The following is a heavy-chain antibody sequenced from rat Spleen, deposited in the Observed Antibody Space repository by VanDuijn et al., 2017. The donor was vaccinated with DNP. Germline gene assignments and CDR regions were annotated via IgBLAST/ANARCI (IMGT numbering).Heavy chain of an antibody. V-gene: IGHV2S18*01. CDR1: GFSLTNYG. Sequence: QVQLKESGPGLVQPSQTLSLTCTVSGFSLTNYGVSWVRQHSGKSLEWIGRMWSDGDTSYNSAFTSRLSISRDTSKSQVFLTLNSLQTEDTATYYCARDLIIRDTTSAMDVWGQGTSVTVSS. D-gene: IGHD4-3*01. CDR2: MWSDGDT. J-gene: IGHJ4*01. CDR3: ARDLIIRDTTSAMDV.